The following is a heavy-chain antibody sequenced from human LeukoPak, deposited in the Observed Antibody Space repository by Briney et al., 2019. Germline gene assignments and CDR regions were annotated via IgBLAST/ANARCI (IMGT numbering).Heavy chain of an antibody. Sequence: GGSLRLSCAASGFTFSSYAMSWVRQAPGKGLEWVSVICANGGSTYYADSVRGRLTISRDNSKNTLYLQMNSLRAEDTAVYYCAKGSSTSCYRWFDPWGQGTLVTVSS. CDR1: GFTFSSYA. J-gene: IGHJ5*02. V-gene: IGHV3-23*01. CDR2: ICANGGST. D-gene: IGHD2-2*01. CDR3: AKGSSTSCYRWFDP.